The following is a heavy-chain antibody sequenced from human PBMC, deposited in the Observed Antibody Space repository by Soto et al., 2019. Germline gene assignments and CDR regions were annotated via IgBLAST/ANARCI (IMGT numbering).Heavy chain of an antibody. J-gene: IGHJ5*02. D-gene: IGHD2-2*01. CDR1: GFTFSSYS. Sequence: EVQLVESGGGLVKPGGSLRLSCAASGFTFSSYSMNWVRQAPGKGLEWVSSISSSSSYIYYADSVKGRFTISRDNAKNSLYLQMNSRRAEDTAVYYCARPYCSSTSCHWFDPWGQGTLVTVSS. V-gene: IGHV3-21*01. CDR3: ARPYCSSTSCHWFDP. CDR2: ISSSSSYI.